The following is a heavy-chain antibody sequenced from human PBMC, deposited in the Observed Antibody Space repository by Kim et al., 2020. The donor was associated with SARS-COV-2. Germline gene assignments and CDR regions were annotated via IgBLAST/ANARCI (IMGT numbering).Heavy chain of an antibody. D-gene: IGHD1-1*01. V-gene: IGHV3-48*02. CDR1: GFTFSSYS. Sequence: GGSLRLSCAASGFTFSSYSMNWVRQAPGKGLEWVSYINSSSSNIYYADSVKGRFTISRDNAKNTLYLQMNSLRDEDTAVYYCARVQLASSSCYYYYYGMDVWGQGTTVTVSS. CDR3: ARVQLASSSCYYYYYGMDV. J-gene: IGHJ6*02. CDR2: INSSSSNI.